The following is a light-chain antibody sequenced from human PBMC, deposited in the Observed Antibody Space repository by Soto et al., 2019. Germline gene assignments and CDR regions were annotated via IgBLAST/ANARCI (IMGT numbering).Light chain of an antibody. V-gene: IGKV3-20*01. CDR1: QSVSRNY. CDR2: GAS. J-gene: IGKJ1*01. Sequence: EIVLTQSPGTLSLSPGERATLSCRASQSVSRNYLAWYQQKPGQAPRLLIYGASNRATGIPDRFSGSGSGTDFTLTISSLQPDDFATYYCQQYNSYQWTFGQGTKVDIK. CDR3: QQYNSYQWT.